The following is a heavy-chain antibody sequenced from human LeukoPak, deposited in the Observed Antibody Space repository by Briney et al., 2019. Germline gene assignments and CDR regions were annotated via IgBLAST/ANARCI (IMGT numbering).Heavy chain of an antibody. Sequence: GGSLRLSCAASGFTFSSYSMNWVRQAPGKGLEWVSSISSSSSYIYYADSVKGRFTISRDNAKNSLYLQTNSLRAEDTAVYYCARDGEPYSSSWYQPSFDYWGQGTLVTVSS. CDR1: GFTFSSYS. CDR2: ISSSSSYI. D-gene: IGHD6-13*01. V-gene: IGHV3-21*01. J-gene: IGHJ4*02. CDR3: ARDGEPYSSSWYQPSFDY.